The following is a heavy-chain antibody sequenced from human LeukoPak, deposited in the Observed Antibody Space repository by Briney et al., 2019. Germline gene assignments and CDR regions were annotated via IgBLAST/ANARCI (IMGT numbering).Heavy chain of an antibody. V-gene: IGHV3-30*18. CDR1: GFTFSSYG. CDR2: ISYDGSNK. D-gene: IGHD3-16*02. Sequence: PGRSLRLSCAASGFTFSSYGMHWVRQAPGKGLEWVAVISYDGSNKYYADSVKGRFTISRDNSKNTLYLQMNSLRAEDTAVYYCAKDHYYDYVWGSYRCEYYFDYWGQGTLVTVSS. CDR3: AKDHYYDYVWGSYRCEYYFDY. J-gene: IGHJ4*02.